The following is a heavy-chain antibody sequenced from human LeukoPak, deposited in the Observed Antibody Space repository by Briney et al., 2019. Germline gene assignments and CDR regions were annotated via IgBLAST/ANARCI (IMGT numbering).Heavy chain of an antibody. V-gene: IGHV4-34*01. D-gene: IGHD3-16*01. Sequence: PSETLSLTCAVYGGSFSGYYWSWIRQPPGKGLEWIGEINHSGSTNYNPSLKSRVTISVDASKNQFSLKLSSVTAADTAVYYCARSHYDYVWGSPLNWFDPWGQGTLVTVSS. J-gene: IGHJ5*02. CDR3: ARSHYDYVWGSPLNWFDP. CDR1: GGSFSGYY. CDR2: INHSGST.